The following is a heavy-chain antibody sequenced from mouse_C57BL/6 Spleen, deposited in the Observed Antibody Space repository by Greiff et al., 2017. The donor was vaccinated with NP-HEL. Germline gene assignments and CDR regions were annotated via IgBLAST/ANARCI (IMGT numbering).Heavy chain of an antibody. J-gene: IGHJ1*03. V-gene: IGHV5-17*01. CDR2: ISSGSSTI. CDR3: VSTRGYFDV. Sequence: EVQLLESGGGLVKPGGSLKLSCAASGFTFSDYGMHWVRQAPEKGLEWVGYISSGSSTIYYADKVKGRVTISRDTAKNTLSLQLTSLRSEDTAKYYCVSTRGYFDVWGTGTTVTVSS. CDR1: GFTFSDYG. D-gene: IGHD5-1*01.